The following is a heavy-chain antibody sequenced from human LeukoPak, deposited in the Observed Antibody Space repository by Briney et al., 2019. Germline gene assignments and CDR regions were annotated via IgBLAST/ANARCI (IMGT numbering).Heavy chain of an antibody. Sequence: GGSLRLSCAASGFTFSSYAMHWVRQAPGKGLEYVSAISSNGGSTYYANSVKGRFTISRDNSKNTLYLQMGSLRVEDTAVYYCAKGHSLYGSGSFMDVWGKGTTVTVSS. J-gene: IGHJ6*03. CDR3: AKGHSLYGSGSFMDV. CDR1: GFTFSSYA. D-gene: IGHD3-10*01. CDR2: ISSNGGST. V-gene: IGHV3-64*01.